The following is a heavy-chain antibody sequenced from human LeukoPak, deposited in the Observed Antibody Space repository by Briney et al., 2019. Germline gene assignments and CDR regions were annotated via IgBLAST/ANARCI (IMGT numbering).Heavy chain of an antibody. V-gene: IGHV1-2*02. D-gene: IGHD2-8*01. CDR2: INPNIGGT. J-gene: IGHJ5*02. Sequence: ASVKVSCKASGYTFSGYYMYWVRQAPGQGLEWMGWINPNIGGTNYAQKFQGRVTMTRDTSISTAYMELSSLRSDATAVYYCASAGIPGYCTNVTRSNWLDPWGQGTLVTVSS. CDR3: ASAGIPGYCTNVTRSNWLDP. CDR1: GYTFSGYY.